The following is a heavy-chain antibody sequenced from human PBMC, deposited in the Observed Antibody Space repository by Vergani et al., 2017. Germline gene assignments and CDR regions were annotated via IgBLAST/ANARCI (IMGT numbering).Heavy chain of an antibody. CDR2: ISWNSGSI. V-gene: IGHV3-9*01. J-gene: IGHJ6*03. CDR3: AKDIGELNDFWSSYYTYYYYYMDV. D-gene: IGHD3-3*01. CDR1: GFTFDDYA. Sequence: EVQLVESGGGLVQPGRSLRLSCAASGFTFDDYAMHWVRQAPGKGLEWVSGISWNSGSIGYADSVKGRFTISRDNAKNSLYLQMNSLRAEDTALYYCAKDIGELNDFWSSYYTYYYYYMDVWGKGTTVTVSS.